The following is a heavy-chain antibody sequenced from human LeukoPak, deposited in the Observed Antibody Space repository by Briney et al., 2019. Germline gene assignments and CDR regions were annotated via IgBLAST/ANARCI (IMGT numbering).Heavy chain of an antibody. CDR1: GFTFSSYA. J-gene: IGHJ4*02. Sequence: GGSLRLSCAASGFTFSSYAMSWVRQAPGKGLEWVSSISAVGVSTYYADSVQGRFTISRDNSKNTLFLHLVSLRAADTAVYYCARSNGSSWMYFDSWGQGTLVTVSS. D-gene: IGHD6-13*01. CDR2: ISAVGVST. V-gene: IGHV3-23*01. CDR3: ARSNGSSWMYFDS.